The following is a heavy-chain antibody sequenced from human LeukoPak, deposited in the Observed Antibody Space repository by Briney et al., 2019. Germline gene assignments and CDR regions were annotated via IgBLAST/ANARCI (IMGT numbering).Heavy chain of an antibody. D-gene: IGHD3-22*01. CDR3: ASAGDTSDYFYFSAFDI. V-gene: IGHV5-51*01. Sequence: GESLKISCKGSGYSFTNYWIGWVRQMPGKGLEWMGIIYPGDSDIRYSPSFQGQVTISADKSISTAYLQWSSLKASDTAMYYCASAGDTSDYFYFSAFDIWGQGTMVTVSS. J-gene: IGHJ3*02. CDR1: GYSFTNYW. CDR2: IYPGDSDI.